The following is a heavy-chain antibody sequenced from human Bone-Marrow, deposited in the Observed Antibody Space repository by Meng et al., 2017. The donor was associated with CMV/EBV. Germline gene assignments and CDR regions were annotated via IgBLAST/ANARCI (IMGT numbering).Heavy chain of an antibody. Sequence: GSLRLSCAVYGGSFSGYYWSWIRQPPGKGLEWIGEISHSGSTNYNPSLKSRVTISVDTSKNQFSLKLSSVTAADTAVYYCARGDFWSGYYTGRLFDYCGQGTLVTVSS. CDR3: ARGDFWSGYYTGRLFDY. V-gene: IGHV4-34*01. CDR1: GGSFSGYY. D-gene: IGHD3-3*01. J-gene: IGHJ4*02. CDR2: ISHSGST.